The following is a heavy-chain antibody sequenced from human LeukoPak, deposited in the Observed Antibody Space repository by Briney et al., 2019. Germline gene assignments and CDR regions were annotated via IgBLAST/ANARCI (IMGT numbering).Heavy chain of an antibody. CDR1: GGSISSGSYY. CDR3: ASERITMIGAAFDI. J-gene: IGHJ3*02. Sequence: SETLSLTCTVSGGSISSGSYYWSWIRQPAGKGLEWIGRIYTSGSTNYNPSLKSRVTISVDTSKNQFSLKLSSVTAADTAVYYCASERITMIGAAFDIWGQGTMVTVSS. CDR2: IYTSGST. V-gene: IGHV4-61*02. D-gene: IGHD3-22*01.